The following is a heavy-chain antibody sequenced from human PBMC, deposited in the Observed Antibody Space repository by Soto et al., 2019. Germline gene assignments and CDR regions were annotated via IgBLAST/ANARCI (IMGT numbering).Heavy chain of an antibody. Sequence: GASVKVSCKASGYTFTSFAMHWVRQAPGQRLEWMGWINAGNGNTKYSQNFQGRVTITRDTSATTAYMELSSLRSEDTALYYCARAVDAYNYFAYWGQGTLVTVSS. V-gene: IGHV1-3*01. D-gene: IGHD1-1*01. CDR1: GYTFTSFA. CDR3: ARAVDAYNYFAY. J-gene: IGHJ4*02. CDR2: INAGNGNT.